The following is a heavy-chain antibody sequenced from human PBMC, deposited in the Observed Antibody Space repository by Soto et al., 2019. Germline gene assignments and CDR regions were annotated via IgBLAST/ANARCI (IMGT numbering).Heavy chain of an antibody. V-gene: IGHV1-3*01. D-gene: IGHD1-26*01. CDR2: MKAGNGKT. Sequence: ASVKVSCKASGYSFTYYDMHWVRQAAGQRLEWMGWMKAGNGKTEYAQKFQGRVTMTRDTSVNTAYMEVSSLRSEETAVYYCARENVVRAAGAYFDYWGQGTLVTVSS. CDR3: ARENVVRAAGAYFDY. CDR1: GYSFTYYD. J-gene: IGHJ4*02.